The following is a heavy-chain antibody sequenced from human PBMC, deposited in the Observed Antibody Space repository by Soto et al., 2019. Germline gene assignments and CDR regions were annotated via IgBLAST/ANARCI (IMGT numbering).Heavy chain of an antibody. J-gene: IGHJ5*01. CDR1: GDSISTVDYF. CDR3: ARGRYCLNGRCFPNWFDS. D-gene: IGHD2-15*01. Sequence: SETLSLTCSVSGDSISTVDYFWAWIRQPPGQALEYIGYIYKSATTYYNPSFESRVAISLDTSKSQFSLNVTSVTDADTAVYFCARGRYCLNGRCFPNWFDSWGQGTLVTVSS. CDR2: IYKSATT. V-gene: IGHV4-30-4*01.